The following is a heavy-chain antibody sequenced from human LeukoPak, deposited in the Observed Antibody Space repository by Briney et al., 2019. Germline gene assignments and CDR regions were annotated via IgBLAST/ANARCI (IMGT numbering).Heavy chain of an antibody. CDR2: ISWNSGSI. D-gene: IGHD2/OR15-2a*01. J-gene: IGHJ5*02. CDR3: AKDISVNWFDP. Sequence: GGSLRLSCAASGFTFDDYAMHWVRQAPGKGLGWVSGISWNSGSIGYADSVRGRFTISRDNAKNSLYLQMNSLRAEDTALYYCAKDISVNWFDPWGQGTLVTVSS. CDR1: GFTFDDYA. V-gene: IGHV3-9*01.